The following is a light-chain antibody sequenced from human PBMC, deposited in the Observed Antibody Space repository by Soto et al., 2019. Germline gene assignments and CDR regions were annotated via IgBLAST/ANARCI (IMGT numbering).Light chain of an antibody. CDR2: DAS. J-gene: IGKJ1*01. CDR3: QHYDSYSGT. V-gene: IGKV1-5*01. CDR1: QTISSW. Sequence: DIQMTQSPSTLSASVGDRVSITCRASQTISSWLAWYQQKPGAAPKLLIYDASTLESGDPARFSGNRTGTEFTRTISSLQPDDIATYYCQHYDSYSGTFRQGTKVEIK.